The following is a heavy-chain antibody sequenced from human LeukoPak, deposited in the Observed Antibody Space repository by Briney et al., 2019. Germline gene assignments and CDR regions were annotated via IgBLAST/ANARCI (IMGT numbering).Heavy chain of an antibody. V-gene: IGHV1-8*01. J-gene: IGHJ6*02. Sequence: EASVKVSCKTSGDTFTSYDINWVRQATGQRLEWMGWMNPRSGNTIYTQKFQGRVAMTRDTSTSTAYMELSSLRSEDTAVYYCARGGTLVQGVTILYGMDVWGQGTTVTVSS. CDR1: GDTFTSYD. D-gene: IGHD3-10*01. CDR2: MNPRSGNT. CDR3: ARGGTLVQGVTILYGMDV.